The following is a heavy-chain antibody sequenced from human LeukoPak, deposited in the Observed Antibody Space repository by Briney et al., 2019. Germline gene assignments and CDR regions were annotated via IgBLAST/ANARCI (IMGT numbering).Heavy chain of an antibody. Sequence: GGSLRLSCAASGFTFSSYSMNWVRQAPGKGLEWVSFTDTSGNYIYYGDSVKGRFTISRDNAKNLVFLQMNGLRAEDTAVYYCARGRSITLLRGVAMSDGFDIWGQGAMVAVSS. CDR3: ARGRSITLLRGVAMSDGFDI. V-gene: IGHV3-21*01. J-gene: IGHJ3*02. D-gene: IGHD3-10*01. CDR1: GFTFSSYS. CDR2: TDTSGNYI.